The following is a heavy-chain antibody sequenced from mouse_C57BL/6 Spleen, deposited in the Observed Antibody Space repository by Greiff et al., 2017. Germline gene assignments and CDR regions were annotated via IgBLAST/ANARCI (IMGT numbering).Heavy chain of an antibody. Sequence: EVQRVESEGGLVQPGSSMKLSCTASGFTFSDYYMAWVRQVPEKGLEWVANINYDGSSTYYLDSLKSRFIISRDNAKNILYLQMSSLKSEDTATYYCARDRRNCLDYWGQGTTLTVSS. CDR1: GFTFSDYY. CDR2: INYDGSST. J-gene: IGHJ2*01. CDR3: ARDRRNCLDY. D-gene: IGHD4-1*01. V-gene: IGHV5-16*01.